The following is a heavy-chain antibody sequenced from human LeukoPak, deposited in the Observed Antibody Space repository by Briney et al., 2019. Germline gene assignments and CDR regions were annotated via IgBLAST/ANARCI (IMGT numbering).Heavy chain of an antibody. V-gene: IGHV1-18*01. CDR2: ISAYNGNT. CDR3: ARDRGIRSPDAFDI. D-gene: IGHD4-17*01. CDR1: GYTFVSYG. Sequence: ASVKVSCEASGYTFVSYGISWVRQAPGQGLEWMGWISAYNGNTNYAQMLQGRVTMTTDTSTSTAYMELRSLRSDDTAVYYCARDRGIRSPDAFDIWGQGTMVTVSS. J-gene: IGHJ3*02.